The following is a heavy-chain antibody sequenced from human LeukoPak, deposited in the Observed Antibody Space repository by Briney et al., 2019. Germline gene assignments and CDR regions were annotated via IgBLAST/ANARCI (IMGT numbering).Heavy chain of an antibody. CDR1: GHTFNGYY. Sequence: GASVKVSCKASGHTFNGYYKHWVRQAPGQGLEWMGGIIPIFGTANYAQKSQGRVTITADKSTSTAYMELSSLRSEDTAVYYCARLRSDGTTMVPARAAFDIWGQGTMVTVSS. CDR2: IIPIFGTA. D-gene: IGHD3-10*01. J-gene: IGHJ3*02. V-gene: IGHV1-69*06. CDR3: ARLRSDGTTMVPARAAFDI.